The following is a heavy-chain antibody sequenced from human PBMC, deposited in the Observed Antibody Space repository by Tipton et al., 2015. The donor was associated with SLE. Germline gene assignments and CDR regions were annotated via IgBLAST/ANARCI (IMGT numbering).Heavy chain of an antibody. CDR1: GGSFSGYY. V-gene: IGHV4-4*09. Sequence: TLSLTCAVYGGSFSGYYWSWIRQPPGKGLEWIGYIYTSGSTNYNPSLKSRVTISVDTSKNQFSLKLSSVTAADTAVYYCAREEAGVLGYWGQGTLVTVSS. CDR3: AREEAGVLGY. CDR2: IYTSGST. D-gene: IGHD3-10*01. J-gene: IGHJ4*02.